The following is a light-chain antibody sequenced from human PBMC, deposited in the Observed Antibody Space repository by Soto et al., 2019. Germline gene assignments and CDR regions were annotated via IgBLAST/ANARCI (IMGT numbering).Light chain of an antibody. J-gene: IGLJ1*01. V-gene: IGLV1-40*01. CDR3: QSYDSALSALYV. CDR1: SSNIGAGYD. Sequence: QSVLTQPPSVSGAPGQRVTISCTGSSSNIGAGYDVHWYQQRPGAAPKHLISANINRPSGVPDRFSGAKAGSSAALAITGLQADDECDYYCQSYDSALSALYVFGTGTKVTVL. CDR2: ANI.